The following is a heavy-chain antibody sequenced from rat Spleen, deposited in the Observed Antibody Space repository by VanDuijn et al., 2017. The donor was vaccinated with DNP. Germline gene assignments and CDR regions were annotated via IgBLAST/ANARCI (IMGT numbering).Heavy chain of an antibody. J-gene: IGHJ2*01. CDR3: AGGGPEY. CDR2: ISYDGSKT. Sequence: EVQLVESGGGLVQPGRSLKLSCATSGFTFSDYNMAGIRQAPKKGLEWVASISYDGSKTYYRESVKGRFTISRDDAKSTLYLQMDSLRSEDTAAYYCAGGGPEYWGQGVMVTVSS. V-gene: IGHV5-7*01. CDR1: GFTFSDYN.